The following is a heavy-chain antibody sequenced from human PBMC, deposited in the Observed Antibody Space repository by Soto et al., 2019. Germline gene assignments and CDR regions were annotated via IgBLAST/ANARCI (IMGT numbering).Heavy chain of an antibody. CDR2: ISPYSGNT. CDR1: GYIFVNYG. J-gene: IGHJ6*02. CDR3: AKVDNFVTTTPQDV. Sequence: QVQLVQSGDEVRKPGSSVKVSCKASGYIFVNYGIAWVRQAPGQGLEWMGWISPYSGNTHYASKVQGRLTMTTDTSTSTADMGLGGLTSGETAVFYCAKVDNFVTTTPQDVWGQGTTVTVSS. D-gene: IGHD1-1*01. V-gene: IGHV1-18*01.